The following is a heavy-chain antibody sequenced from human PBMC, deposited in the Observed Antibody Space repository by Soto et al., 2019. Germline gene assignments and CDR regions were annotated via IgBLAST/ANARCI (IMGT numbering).Heavy chain of an antibody. CDR3: ARDLPPQDY. V-gene: IGHV1-18*01. Sequence: QVQLVQSGAEVKKPGASVKVSCKASGYTFTSYGISWVRQAPGQGLEWMGWIRPYNGNTNYAQKRQGRDTMTTDTSTSTAYMELRSLRADDTAGDDWARDLPPQDYWGQGTLVTVSS. CDR1: GYTFTSYG. CDR2: IRPYNGNT. J-gene: IGHJ4*02.